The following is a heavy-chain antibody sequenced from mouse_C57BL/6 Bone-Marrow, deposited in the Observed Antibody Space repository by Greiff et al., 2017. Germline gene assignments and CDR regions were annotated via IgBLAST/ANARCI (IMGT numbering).Heavy chain of an antibody. CDR1: GYTFTSYG. D-gene: IGHD1-1*01. V-gene: IGHV1-81*01. Sequence: QVQLKESGAELARPGASVKLSCKASGYTFTSYGISWVKQRTGQGLEWIGEIYPRSGNTYYNEKFKGKAKLTADKSSSTAYMELRSLTSEDSEVYFCARSYYYGSSFWFAYWGQGTLVTVSA. CDR3: ARSYYYGSSFWFAY. J-gene: IGHJ3*01. CDR2: IYPRSGNT.